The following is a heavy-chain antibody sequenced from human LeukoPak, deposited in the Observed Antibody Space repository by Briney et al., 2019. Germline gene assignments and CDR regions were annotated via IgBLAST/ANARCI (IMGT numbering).Heavy chain of an antibody. CDR1: GGTFSSCA. Sequence: SVKVSCKASGGTFSSCAISWVRQAPGQGLEWMGGIIPIFGTANYAQKFQGRVTITTDESTSTAYMELSSLRSEDTAVYYCARGRGGCGGDCYPYYFDYWGQGTLVTVSS. V-gene: IGHV1-69*05. CDR2: IIPIFGTA. CDR3: ARGRGGCGGDCYPYYFDY. D-gene: IGHD2-21*02. J-gene: IGHJ4*02.